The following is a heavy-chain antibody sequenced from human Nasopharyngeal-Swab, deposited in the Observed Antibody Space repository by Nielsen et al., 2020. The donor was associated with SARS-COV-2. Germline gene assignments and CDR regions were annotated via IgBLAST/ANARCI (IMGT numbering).Heavy chain of an antibody. J-gene: IGHJ4*02. D-gene: IGHD1-26*01. Sequence: GESLKISCAASGFAFSTYAMSWVRQAPGKGLEWVSALSANGSRTYYADSVKGRFTISRDNSKNTLYLQMNTLRAEDTAVYYCAKDRAWGLDYWGQGTLVTVSS. V-gene: IGHV3-23*01. CDR3: AKDRAWGLDY. CDR1: GFAFSTYA. CDR2: LSANGSRT.